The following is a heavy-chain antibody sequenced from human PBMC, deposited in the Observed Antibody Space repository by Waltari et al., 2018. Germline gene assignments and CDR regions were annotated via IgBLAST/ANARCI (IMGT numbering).Heavy chain of an antibody. D-gene: IGHD3-3*01. CDR1: GFTFSSYA. Sequence: EVQLLESGGGLVQPGGSLRLSCAASGFTFSSYAMSWVRQAPGKGLEWVSVIYSGGSSTYYADAVKGRFTISRDNSKNTLYLQMNSLRAEDTAVYYCAKVSLGGWFDPWGQGTLVTVSS. CDR3: AKVSLGGWFDP. V-gene: IGHV3-23*03. CDR2: IYSGGSST. J-gene: IGHJ5*02.